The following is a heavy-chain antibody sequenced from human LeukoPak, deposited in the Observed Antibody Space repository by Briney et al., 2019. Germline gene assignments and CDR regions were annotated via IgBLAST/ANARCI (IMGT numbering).Heavy chain of an antibody. Sequence: SVKVSCKASGYTFTSYDINWVRQATGQGLEWMGWMNPNSGNTGYAQKFQGRVTITRNTSISTAYMELSSLRSEGTAVYYCARVRYDFWSVYYTACYYYMDVWGKGTTVTVSS. CDR2: MNPNSGNT. CDR1: GYTFTSYD. J-gene: IGHJ6*03. D-gene: IGHD3-3*01. V-gene: IGHV1-8*03. CDR3: ARVRYDFWSVYYTACYYYMDV.